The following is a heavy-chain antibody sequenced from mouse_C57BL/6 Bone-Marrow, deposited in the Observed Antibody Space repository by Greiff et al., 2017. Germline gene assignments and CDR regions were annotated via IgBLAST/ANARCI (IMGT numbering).Heavy chain of an antibody. CDR1: GYTFTCYC. J-gene: IGHJ3*01. CDR3: ARDDWFAY. V-gene: IGHV1-50*01. Sequence: QVQLQQPGAELVKPGASVKLSCKASGYTFTCYCMQWVKQRPGQGLEWIGEIDPSDSSTNYNQKFKGKATLTVDTSSSTAYMQLSSLTSEDSAVYYYARDDWFAYWGQGTRVTVSA. CDR2: IDPSDSST.